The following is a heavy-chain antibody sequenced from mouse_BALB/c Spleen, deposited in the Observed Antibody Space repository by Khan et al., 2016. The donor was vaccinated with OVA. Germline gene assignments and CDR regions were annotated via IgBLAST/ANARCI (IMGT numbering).Heavy chain of an antibody. CDR1: GYTFSSYY. D-gene: IGHD3-2*02. CDR2: INPNNGGT. Sequence: QVQLQQSGAELVKPGASVKLSCKASGYTFSSYYMYWVKQRPGQGLEWIGEINPNNGGTNFNEKFTSKAALTVDKSSTTAYMQLSSLTSEDSAVYYCTRSGYVSFAYWGQGTLVTVST. J-gene: IGHJ3*01. V-gene: IGHV1S81*02. CDR3: TRSGYVSFAY.